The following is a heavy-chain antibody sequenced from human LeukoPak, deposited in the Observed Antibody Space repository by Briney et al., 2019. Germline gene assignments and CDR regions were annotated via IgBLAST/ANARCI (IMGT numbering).Heavy chain of an antibody. CDR1: GGSISSGSYY. Sequence: PSETLSLTCTVSGGSISSGSYYWNWIRQPAGKGLEWIGRIYTSGSTNYNPSLKSRVTISVDTSKNQFSLKLSSVTAVDTAVYYCARSRKSVAGTYYYYYMDVWGKGTTVTVSS. J-gene: IGHJ6*03. CDR3: ARSRKSVAGTYYYYYMDV. V-gene: IGHV4-61*02. CDR2: IYTSGST. D-gene: IGHD6-19*01.